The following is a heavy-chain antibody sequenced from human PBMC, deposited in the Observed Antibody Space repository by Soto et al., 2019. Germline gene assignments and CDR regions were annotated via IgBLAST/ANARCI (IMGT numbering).Heavy chain of an antibody. Sequence: PSETLSLTCTVSGGSISSSYWSWIRQPPGKGLEWIGYIYDSGSTYYNSSLKSRVTISVDKSISTAYLQWSSLKATDTAMYYCARHDRGSGNYNNERKLNYWGQGTLVTVSS. D-gene: IGHD3-10*01. CDR1: GGSISSSY. CDR3: ARHDRGSGNYNNERKLNY. CDR2: IYDSGST. V-gene: IGHV4-59*08. J-gene: IGHJ4*02.